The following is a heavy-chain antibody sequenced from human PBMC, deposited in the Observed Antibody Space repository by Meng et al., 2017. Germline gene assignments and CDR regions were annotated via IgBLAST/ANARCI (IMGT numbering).Heavy chain of an antibody. CDR2: IKQDGSEK. CDR3: ARAQHCGGDCYWQLDY. CDR1: GFTFSSYW. D-gene: IGHD2-21*02. V-gene: IGHV3-7*01. J-gene: IGHJ4*02. Sequence: GGSLRLSCAASGFTFSSYWMSWVRQAPGKGLEWMANIKQDGSEKYYVDSVKGRFTISRDNAKNSLYLQMNSLRAEDTAVYYCARAQHCGGDCYWQLDYWGQGTLVTVSS.